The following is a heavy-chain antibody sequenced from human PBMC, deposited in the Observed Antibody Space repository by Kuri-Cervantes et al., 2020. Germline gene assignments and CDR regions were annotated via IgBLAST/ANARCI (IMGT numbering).Heavy chain of an antibody. D-gene: IGHD3-10*01. V-gene: IGHV3-30-3*01. CDR3: ARDGHYYGSGSPFDP. Sequence: GGSLRLSCAASGFTFSTFAKQWARQAPGMGLEWVALMSFDGGKKYYADSVKGRFTISGDNSKNTLYLQMNSLRAEDTAVYYCARDGHYYGSGSPFDPWGQGTLVTVSS. CDR2: MSFDGGKK. CDR1: GFTFSTFA. J-gene: IGHJ5*02.